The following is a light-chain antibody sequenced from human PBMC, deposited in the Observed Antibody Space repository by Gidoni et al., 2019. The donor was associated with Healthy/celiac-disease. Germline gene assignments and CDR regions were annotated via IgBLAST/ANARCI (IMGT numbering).Light chain of an antibody. CDR1: SSDVGGYNC. Sequence: QSPLTQPASVSVSPAQSITLSCTGTSSDVGGYNCVSWYQQHPGKAPKLMIYEVSNRPSGVSNRFSGSKSGNTASLTISGLQAEDEADYYCSSYTSSSTLVFGGGTKLTVL. V-gene: IGLV2-14*01. J-gene: IGLJ2*01. CDR3: SSYTSSSTLV. CDR2: EVS.